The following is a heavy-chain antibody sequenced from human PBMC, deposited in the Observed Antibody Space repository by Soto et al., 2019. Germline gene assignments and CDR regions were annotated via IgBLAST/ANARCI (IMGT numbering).Heavy chain of an antibody. Sequence: ASVKVSCKASGYTFTSYDINWVLQATGQGLEWMGWMNPNSGNTGYAQKFQGRVTMTRNTSISTAYMELSSLRSEDTAVYYCARGKRWRASYYFDYWGQGTLVTVSS. J-gene: IGHJ4*02. D-gene: IGHD2-15*01. CDR1: GYTFTSYD. CDR2: MNPNSGNT. CDR3: ARGKRWRASYYFDY. V-gene: IGHV1-8*01.